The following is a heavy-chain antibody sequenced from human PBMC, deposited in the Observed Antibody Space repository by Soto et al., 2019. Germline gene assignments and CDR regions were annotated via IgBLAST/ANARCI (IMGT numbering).Heavy chain of an antibody. CDR3: AREGVTNYTDYYFDL. CDR1: GFTFSSYA. D-gene: IGHD4-4*01. J-gene: IGHJ4*01. Sequence: GSLRLSCAASGFTFSSYALSWVRQGPGKGLEWVSGISGSGDSKHYSDSLKGRFTISRDNSKNTLFLQMDSLRPEDTAIYYCAREGVTNYTDYYFDLWGHGALVTVSS. V-gene: IGHV3-23*01. CDR2: ISGSGDSK.